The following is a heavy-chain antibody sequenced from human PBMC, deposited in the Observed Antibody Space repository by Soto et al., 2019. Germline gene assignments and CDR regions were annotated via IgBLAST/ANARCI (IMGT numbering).Heavy chain of an antibody. V-gene: IGHV4-34*01. Sequence: SETLSLTCAVYGGSFSGYYWSWIRQPPGKGLEWIGEINHSGSTNYNPSLKSRVTISVDTSKNQFSLKLSSVTAADTAVYYCARGGLLLWFGELSPNWFDPWGQGALVTVSS. CDR1: GGSFSGYY. J-gene: IGHJ5*02. CDR2: INHSGST. D-gene: IGHD3-10*01. CDR3: ARGGLLLWFGELSPNWFDP.